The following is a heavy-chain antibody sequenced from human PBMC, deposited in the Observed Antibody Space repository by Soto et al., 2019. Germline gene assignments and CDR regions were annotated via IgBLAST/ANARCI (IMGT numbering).Heavy chain of an antibody. V-gene: IGHV3-23*01. J-gene: IGHJ3*01. D-gene: IGHD5-18*01. CDR2: ISGSGYST. CDR3: AKGDTSMVEGEECFDV. CDR1: GFIFTNYA. Sequence: EVQLLQSGGGLLQPGVSLRLSCVGSGFIFTNYAISWVRQAPGKGLEWVSSISGSGYSTYYADSVKGRLTISRDNSRDSAYLQINGLRADDTAVYYCAKGDTSMVEGEECFDVWGQGTRVTVSS.